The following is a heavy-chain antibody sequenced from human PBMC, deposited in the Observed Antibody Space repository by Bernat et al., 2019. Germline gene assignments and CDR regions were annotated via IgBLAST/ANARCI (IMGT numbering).Heavy chain of an antibody. CDR3: AKAGPTLLRGVPFDY. CDR2: MSGSGDTT. D-gene: IGHD3-10*01. Sequence: EVHLLESGGGLVQPGGSLRLSCAASGSTFSSYAMSWVRQAPGKGLEWVSVMSGSGDTTYYADSVKGRFTISRDNSKNTLSLQMNSLRAEDTAVYYCAKAGPTLLRGVPFDYWGQGILVTVSS. J-gene: IGHJ4*02. V-gene: IGHV3-23*01. CDR1: GSTFSSYA.